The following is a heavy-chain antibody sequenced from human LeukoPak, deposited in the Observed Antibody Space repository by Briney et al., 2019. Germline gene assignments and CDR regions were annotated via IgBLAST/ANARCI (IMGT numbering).Heavy chain of an antibody. V-gene: IGHV3-30*03. CDR3: ARDRLNRAYCGDDCYSAAFDY. CDR2: ISRDGKRQ. J-gene: IGHJ4*02. Sequence: GRSLRLSCATSGFIFNNYDPHWVRQAPGKGLEWLATISRDGKRQFYADSVKGRFTISRDDSRNTLYLQMNSLRPEDTAVYYCARDRLNRAYCGDDCYSAAFDYWGQGTLVTVSS. D-gene: IGHD2-21*02. CDR1: GFIFNNYD.